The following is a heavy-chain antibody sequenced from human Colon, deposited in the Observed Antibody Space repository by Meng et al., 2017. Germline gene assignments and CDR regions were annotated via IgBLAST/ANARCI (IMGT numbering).Heavy chain of an antibody. CDR1: GATINSGGYF. CDR3: ARQVGKYWYFDV. D-gene: IGHD2-2*01. Sequence: QVQLQESGPGLVKPSQTLSLTCTVSGATINSGGYFWTWIRQLPGKGLEWIGYIDDSGTTKYNPSLKNSLTISRDTSKNEFSLKLGSVTAADTAVYYCARQVGKYWYFDVWGLGTLVTVSS. J-gene: IGHJ2*01. V-gene: IGHV4-31*01. CDR2: IDDSGTT.